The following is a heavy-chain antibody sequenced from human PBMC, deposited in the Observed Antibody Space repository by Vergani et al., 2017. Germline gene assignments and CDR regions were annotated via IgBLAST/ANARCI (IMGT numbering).Heavy chain of an antibody. J-gene: IGHJ6*03. CDR1: GGSFTSYH. CDR2: IDHTGRP. V-gene: IGHV4-34*01. D-gene: IGHD4-11*01. Sequence: QVQLQQWGGGLLKPSETLSLTCVVNGGSFTSYHWTWIRQSPGEGLEWVVDIDHTGRPDYNPSLKSGLTMSIDKSRNQFSLTLNSVTATDTAIYFCARVNTETNGHLYYYYYMDVWGQGTAVTVS. CDR3: ARVNTETNGHLYYYYYMDV.